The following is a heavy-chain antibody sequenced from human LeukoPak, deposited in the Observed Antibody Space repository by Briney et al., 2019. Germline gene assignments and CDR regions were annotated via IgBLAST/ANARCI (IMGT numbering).Heavy chain of an antibody. CDR3: AKAQIQLLIGMDWFDP. CDR1: GFAFSSFA. CDR2: ISYDGITE. D-gene: IGHD2-2*01. Sequence: PGGSLRLSCAASGFAFSSFAMHWVRQAPGKGLEWVSLISYDGITEDYSDSVKGRFTISRDNFKNTLFLQMNSLRDEDTAVYYCAKAQIQLLIGMDWFDPWGQGTLVTVSS. J-gene: IGHJ5*02. V-gene: IGHV3-30*04.